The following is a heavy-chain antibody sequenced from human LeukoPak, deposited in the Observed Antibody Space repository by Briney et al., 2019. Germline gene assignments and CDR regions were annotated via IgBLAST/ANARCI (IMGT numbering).Heavy chain of an antibody. CDR3: AKDHGTMVRGASGFDC. CDR2: IYYSGST. Sequence: PSETLSFTGTVSACSICFFYWSWMRQPPGQGLEWMGYIYYSGSTNYNPSLKSRVTITVDTPKNQLSLKLSSVTAADTAVYYCAKDHGTMVRGASGFDCWGQGTLVTAAS. V-gene: IGHV4-59*01. J-gene: IGHJ4*02. CDR1: ACSICFFY. D-gene: IGHD3-10*01.